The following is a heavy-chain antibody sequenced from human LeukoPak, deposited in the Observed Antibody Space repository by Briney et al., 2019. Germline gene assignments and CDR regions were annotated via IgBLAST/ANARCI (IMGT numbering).Heavy chain of an antibody. CDR2: VNPNSGRT. J-gene: IGHJ4*02. CDR1: GFTFIDYY. Sequence: ASVKVSCKASGFTFIDYYIHWVRQAPGQGLEWMGWVNPNSGRTDYAQKFQGRVTMTRDTSFSTAYMELTRLRSDDTALYYCSRGAPTIAMTGTGLDYWGQGTLVAVSS. CDR3: SRGAPTIAMTGTGLDY. V-gene: IGHV1-2*02. D-gene: IGHD6-19*01.